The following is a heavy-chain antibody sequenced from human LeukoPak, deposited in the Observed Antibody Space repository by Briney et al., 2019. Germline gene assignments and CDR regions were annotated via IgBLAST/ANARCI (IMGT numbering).Heavy chain of an antibody. CDR3: ARDDPPGIAVASDY. D-gene: IGHD6-19*01. Sequence: PGGSLRLSCAASGFTFDDYGMSRVRQAPGKGLEWVSGINWNGGSTGYADSVKGRFTISRDNAKNSLYLQMNSLRAEDTALYYCARDDPPGIAVASDYWGQGTLVTVSS. CDR1: GFTFDDYG. J-gene: IGHJ4*02. CDR2: INWNGGST. V-gene: IGHV3-20*04.